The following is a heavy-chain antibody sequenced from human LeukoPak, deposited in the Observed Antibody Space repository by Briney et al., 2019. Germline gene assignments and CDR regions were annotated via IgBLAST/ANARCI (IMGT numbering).Heavy chain of an antibody. V-gene: IGHV3-30*02. J-gene: IGHJ4*02. Sequence: GGSLRLSCAASGFTLSSYGMHWVRQAPGKGLEWVAFIRYDGSNKYYADSVKGRFTISRDNSKNTTVYLQMNSLRAEDTALYYCAKESMWFGESNPFDYWGQGTLVTVSS. CDR3: AKESMWFGESNPFDY. CDR1: GFTLSSYG. D-gene: IGHD3-10*01. CDR2: IRYDGSNK.